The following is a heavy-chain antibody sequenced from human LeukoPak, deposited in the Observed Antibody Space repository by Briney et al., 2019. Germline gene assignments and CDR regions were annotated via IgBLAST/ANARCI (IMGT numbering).Heavy chain of an antibody. V-gene: IGHV1-2*02. CDR1: GYTFTGYY. J-gene: IGHJ5*02. D-gene: IGHD2-2*02. CDR3: ARDWDCSSTSCYNWFDP. Sequence: PWASVKVSCKASGYTFTGYYMHWVRQAPGQGLEWMGWINPNSGGTNYAQKFQGRVTMTRDTSISTAYMELSRLRSDDTAVYYCARDWDCSSTSCYNWFDPWGQGTLVTVSS. CDR2: INPNSGGT.